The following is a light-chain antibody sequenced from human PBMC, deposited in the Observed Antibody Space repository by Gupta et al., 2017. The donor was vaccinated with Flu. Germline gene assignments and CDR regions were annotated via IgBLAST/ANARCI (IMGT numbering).Light chain of an antibody. CDR2: DAS. Sequence: GARATRSCRPSQSVSANLAWYQQKPGQAPRLLMHDASTRATDIPARFSGSGSGTEFTLTISSLQSEDFAVYYCLQYNNWPPTFGQGTRVEI. CDR1: QSVSAN. J-gene: IGKJ1*01. V-gene: IGKV3-15*01. CDR3: LQYNNWPPT.